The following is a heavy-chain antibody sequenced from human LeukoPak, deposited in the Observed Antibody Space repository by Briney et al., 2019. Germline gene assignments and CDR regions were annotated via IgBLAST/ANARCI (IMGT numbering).Heavy chain of an antibody. D-gene: IGHD2/OR15-2a*01. CDR1: GFSVTTTY. V-gene: IGHV3-7*01. Sequence: PGGSLRLSCGVSGFSVTTTYMTWVRQAPGKGLEWVANINGDGSENHSVDSVKGRFTISRDNAKNSLYLQMNSLRGEDTAVYYCARKGGIYCNDGCFHDAFDIWGQGTTVTVSS. CDR3: ARKGGIYCNDGCFHDAFDI. CDR2: INGDGSEN. J-gene: IGHJ3*02.